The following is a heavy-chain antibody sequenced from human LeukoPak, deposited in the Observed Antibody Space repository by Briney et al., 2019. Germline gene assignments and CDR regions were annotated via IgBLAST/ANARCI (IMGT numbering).Heavy chain of an antibody. CDR3: ARDYVATSTRHFDY. J-gene: IGHJ4*02. CDR2: IYYSGST. D-gene: IGHD5-12*01. CDR1: GGSISSSSYY. Sequence: PSGTLSLTCTVSGGSISSSSYYWGWIRQPPGKGLEWIGSIYYSGSTYYNPSLKSRVTIPVDTSKNQFSLKLSSVTAADTAVYYCARDYVATSTRHFDYWGQGTLVTVSS. V-gene: IGHV4-39*07.